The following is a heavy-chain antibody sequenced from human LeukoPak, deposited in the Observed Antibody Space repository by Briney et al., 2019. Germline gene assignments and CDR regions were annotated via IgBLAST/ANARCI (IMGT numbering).Heavy chain of an antibody. D-gene: IGHD4-23*01. CDR2: ISSSSYI. V-gene: IGHV3-21*01. Sequence: GGSLRLSCAASGFTFSSYAMTWVRQAPGKGLEWVSSISSSSYIYYADSVKGRFTISRDNAKNSLYLQMNSLRAEDTAVYYCARDALDYGGNNAFDIWGQGTMVTVSS. CDR3: ARDALDYGGNNAFDI. CDR1: GFTFSSYA. J-gene: IGHJ3*02.